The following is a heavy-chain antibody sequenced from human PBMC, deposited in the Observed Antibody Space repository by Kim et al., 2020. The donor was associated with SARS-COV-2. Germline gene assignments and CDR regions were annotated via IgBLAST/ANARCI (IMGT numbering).Heavy chain of an antibody. Sequence: SETLSLTCTVSGGSISSGSYYWSWIRQPAGKGLEWIGRIYTSGSTNYNPSLKSRVTISVDTSKNQFSLKLSSVTAADTAVYYCARDRGDPLSFYYYYGMDVWGQGTTVTVSS. CDR3: ARDRGDPLSFYYYYGMDV. CDR2: IYTSGST. J-gene: IGHJ6*02. D-gene: IGHD3-16*01. CDR1: GGSISSGSYY. V-gene: IGHV4-61*02.